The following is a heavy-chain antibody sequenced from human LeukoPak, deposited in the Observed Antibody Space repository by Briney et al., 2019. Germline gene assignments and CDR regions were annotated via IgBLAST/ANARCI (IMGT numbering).Heavy chain of an antibody. CDR3: ARGYSRHS. J-gene: IGHJ4*02. Sequence: PGGSLRLSCAASGFTFSSYWMHWVSHAPGRGLVWVSRIHRDGSSTSYADSVKGRFTISRDNAKNTLYLQMNSLRAEATVVYYCARGYSRHSGGQGTLVTVSA. CDR2: IHRDGSST. D-gene: IGHD6-13*01. V-gene: IGHV3-74*01. CDR1: GFTFSSYW.